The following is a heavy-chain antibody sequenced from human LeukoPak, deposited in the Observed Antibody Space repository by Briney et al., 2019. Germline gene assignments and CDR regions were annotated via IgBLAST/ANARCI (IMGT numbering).Heavy chain of an antibody. J-gene: IGHJ4*02. CDR1: GFTFSSYG. V-gene: IGHV3-30*02. Sequence: GGSLRLSCAASGFTFSSYGIHWVRQAPGKGPEWVAFVHYDGSNKYYADSVKGRFTVSRDNSKNTVYLDMNSLNSEDTAVYYCAKDPWDYWGQGTLVTVSS. CDR3: AKDPWDY. CDR2: VHYDGSNK.